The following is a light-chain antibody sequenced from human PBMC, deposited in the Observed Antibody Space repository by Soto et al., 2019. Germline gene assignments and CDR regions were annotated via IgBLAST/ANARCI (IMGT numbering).Light chain of an antibody. J-gene: IGKJ5*01. Sequence: EIVLTQSPGTLSLSPGERATLSCGANQSVTSNYLAWYQQKPGQPPRLLIYGTSSRATGIPDRFSGSGSGTDFTLTISRLEPEDFAVYFCQRYGSSPLITFGQGTRLEIK. CDR2: GTS. CDR1: QSVTSNY. CDR3: QRYGSSPLIT. V-gene: IGKV3-20*01.